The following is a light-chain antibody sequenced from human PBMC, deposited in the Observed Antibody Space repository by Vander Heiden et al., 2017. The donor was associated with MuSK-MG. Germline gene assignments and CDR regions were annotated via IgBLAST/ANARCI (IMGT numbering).Light chain of an antibody. Sequence: VMTQSPATLSVSLGESATHPCRASQSVSSNLARHQLKPAQAPRRLMFRASTRASCIPARFSGSGSGTEFTLPISSLQSEDFAVYFCQQYNNWSRWTFGQGTKVEIK. J-gene: IGKJ1*01. CDR1: QSVSSN. V-gene: IGKV3-15*01. CDR3: QQYNNWSRWT. CDR2: RAS.